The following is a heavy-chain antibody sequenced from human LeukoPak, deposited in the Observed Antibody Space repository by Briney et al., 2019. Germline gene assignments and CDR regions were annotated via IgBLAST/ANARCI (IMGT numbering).Heavy chain of an antibody. V-gene: IGHV3-7*01. CDR2: INQDGSEK. D-gene: IGHD1-26*01. CDR3: ARDQGWELLMGIDY. Sequence: PGGSLRLSCAASGFTFTTYWINWVRQAPGKGLEWVAVINQDGSEKYYVDSVKGRFTISKDNAKNSLYLQMNSLRAEDTAVYYCARDQGWELLMGIDYWGQGTLVTVSS. J-gene: IGHJ4*02. CDR1: GFTFTTYW.